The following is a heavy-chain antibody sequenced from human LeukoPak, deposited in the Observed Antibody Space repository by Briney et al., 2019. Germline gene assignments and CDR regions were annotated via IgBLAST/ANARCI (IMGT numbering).Heavy chain of an antibody. CDR3: ARGMVRGVIRASVIWFDY. V-gene: IGHV3-74*01. CDR1: GFTFSSYW. D-gene: IGHD3-10*01. J-gene: IGHJ4*02. Sequence: PGGSLRLSCAASGFTFSSYWMHWVRHAPGKGLVWVSRINSDGSSTSYADSVKGRFTISRDNAKNTLYLQMNSLRAEDTAVYYCARGMVRGVIRASVIWFDYWGQGTLVTVSS. CDR2: INSDGSST.